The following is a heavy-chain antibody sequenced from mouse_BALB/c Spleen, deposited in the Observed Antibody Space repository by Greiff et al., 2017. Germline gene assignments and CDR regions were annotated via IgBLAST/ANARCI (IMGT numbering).Heavy chain of an antibody. Sequence: VQLQQSGAELVKPGASVKLSCTASGFNIKDTYMHWVKQRPEQGLEWIRRIDPANGNTKYDPKFQGKASITADTSSNTAYLLLSSLTSEDTAVYDCAFYGSSRDWYFDVWGAGTTVTVSS. J-gene: IGHJ1*01. CDR1: GFNIKDTY. CDR3: AFYGSSRDWYFDV. CDR2: IDPANGNT. V-gene: IGHV14-3*02. D-gene: IGHD1-1*01.